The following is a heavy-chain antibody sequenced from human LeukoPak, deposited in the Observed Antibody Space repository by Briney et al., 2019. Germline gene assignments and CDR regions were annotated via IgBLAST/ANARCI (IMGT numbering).Heavy chain of an antibody. CDR1: GFTFSSYG. D-gene: IGHD4-23*01. CDR3: AKAWFGGNSEYY. V-gene: IGHV3-30*02. J-gene: IGHJ4*02. CDR2: IRYDGSNK. Sequence: GGSLRLXCAASGFTFSSYGMHWVRQAPGKVLEWVAFIRYDGSNKYYADSVKGRFTISRDNSKNTLYLQMNSLRAEDTAVYYCAKAWFGGNSEYYWGQGTLVTVSS.